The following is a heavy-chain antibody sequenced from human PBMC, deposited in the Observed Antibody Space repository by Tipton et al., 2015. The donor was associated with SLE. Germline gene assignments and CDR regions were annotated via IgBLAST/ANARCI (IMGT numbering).Heavy chain of an antibody. Sequence: GSLRLSCAASGFTFSNFALSWVRQAPGKGLGWVSTISGGSTYYTDSVKGRFSISRDNSKNTLYLEMNSLRADDTAVYYCVTESSLVQALGAFDIWGQGITVTVSS. CDR3: VTESSLVQALGAFDI. CDR2: ISGGST. CDR1: GFTFSNFA. V-gene: IGHV3-23*01. D-gene: IGHD1-14*01. J-gene: IGHJ3*02.